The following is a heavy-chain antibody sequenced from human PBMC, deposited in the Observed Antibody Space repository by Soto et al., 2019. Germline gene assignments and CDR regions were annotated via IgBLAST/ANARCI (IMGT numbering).Heavy chain of an antibody. J-gene: IGHJ4*02. CDR2: INPTDSRS. D-gene: IGHD3-10*01. Sequence: EVQLVQSGAEVKKSGESLKIPCKGSGYNFNTHWIGWVRQMPGKGLEWMGRINPTDSRSTYSPSFRGHVTLSIDTSISTAYLQWSSLRASDTAMYYCVRLRFDYHDFDYWGQGTLVTVSS. CDR3: VRLRFDYHDFDY. V-gene: IGHV5-10-1*03. CDR1: GYNFNTHW.